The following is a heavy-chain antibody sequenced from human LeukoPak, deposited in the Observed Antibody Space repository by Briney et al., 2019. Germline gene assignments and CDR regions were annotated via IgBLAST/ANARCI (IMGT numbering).Heavy chain of an antibody. CDR2: ISRSSRYI. CDR3: ASLMLWYFDY. Sequence: PGGSLRLSCAASGNTFSTYSMNWVRQAPGKGLEWVSSISRSSRYIYYADSVKGRFTISRDDAKNSLFLQMNGLRADDTAVYYCASLMLWYFDYWGQGTLVTVSS. V-gene: IGHV3-21*01. D-gene: IGHD2-21*01. J-gene: IGHJ4*02. CDR1: GNTFSTYS.